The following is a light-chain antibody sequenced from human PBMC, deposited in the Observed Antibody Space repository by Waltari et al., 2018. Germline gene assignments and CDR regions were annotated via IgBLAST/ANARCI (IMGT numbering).Light chain of an antibody. CDR1: QSVRRS. J-gene: IGKJ1*01. Sequence: EIVLTQSPGTLSLSPGDRATLSCRASQSVRRSLTWYQQKPGQAPRLLIYDTSTRATGIPDRFSGSGSGTDFSLTISRLEPEDFAVYYCQEYVNLPATVGQGTKVEIK. V-gene: IGKV3-20*01. CDR2: DTS. CDR3: QEYVNLPAT.